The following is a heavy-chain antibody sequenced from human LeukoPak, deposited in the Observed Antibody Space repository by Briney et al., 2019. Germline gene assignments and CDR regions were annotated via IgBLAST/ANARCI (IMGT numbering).Heavy chain of an antibody. J-gene: IGHJ4*02. CDR2: ISSSGSTI. V-gene: IGHV3-11*04. Sequence: PGRSLRLSCAASGFTFSDYYMSWIRQAPGKGLEWVSYISSSGSTIYYADSVKGRFTISRDNAKNSLYLQMNSLRAEDTAVYYCARVAAAGPYYFDYWGQGTLVTVSS. D-gene: IGHD6-13*01. CDR1: GFTFSDYY. CDR3: ARVAAAGPYYFDY.